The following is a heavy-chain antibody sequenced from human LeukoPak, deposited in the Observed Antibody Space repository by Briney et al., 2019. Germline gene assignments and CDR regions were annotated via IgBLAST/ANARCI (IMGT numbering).Heavy chain of an antibody. V-gene: IGHV1-24*01. CDR1: GYTLSELS. Sequence: ASVKVSCKVSGYTLSELSMHWVRQAPGKGLEWMGGFHPVDGETVYAQKFQGRVTMTEDTSTDTAYMELSSLRSEDTAVYYCATGKIYCSTTSCSDDSWGQGTLVTVSS. J-gene: IGHJ4*02. CDR3: ATGKIYCSTTSCSDDS. CDR2: FHPVDGET. D-gene: IGHD2-2*01.